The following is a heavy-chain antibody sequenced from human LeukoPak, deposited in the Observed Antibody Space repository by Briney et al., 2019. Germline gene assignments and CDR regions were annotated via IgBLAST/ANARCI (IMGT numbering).Heavy chain of an antibody. CDR3: ARGPNYYDSTGMSD. V-gene: IGHV3-30*03. J-gene: IGHJ4*02. CDR2: ISYDGSNK. D-gene: IGHD3-22*01. Sequence: GGSLRLSCAASGSTFSSYGMHWVRQAPGKGLEWVAVISYDGSNKYYADSVKGRFTISRDNSMNTLYLQVNSLRAEDTAVYYCARGPNYYDSTGMSDWGQGTLVTVSS. CDR1: GSTFSSYG.